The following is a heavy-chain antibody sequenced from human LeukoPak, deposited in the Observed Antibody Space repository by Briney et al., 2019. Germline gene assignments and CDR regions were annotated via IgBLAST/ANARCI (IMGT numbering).Heavy chain of an antibody. V-gene: IGHV3-48*02. CDR1: GFTFSDYS. D-gene: IGHD1-1*01. Sequence: GGSLRLSCAASGFTFSDYSLNWVRQAPGKGLEWVSYISTTIFYADSVKGRFTISRDNAKNSLYLQMNSLRDEDTAVYYCARDHDFGFDYWGQGILVTVSS. J-gene: IGHJ4*02. CDR3: ARDHDFGFDY. CDR2: ISTTI.